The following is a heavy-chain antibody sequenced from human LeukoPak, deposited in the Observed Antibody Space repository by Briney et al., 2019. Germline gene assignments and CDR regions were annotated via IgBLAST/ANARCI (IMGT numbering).Heavy chain of an antibody. CDR1: GFTFSSYG. CDR2: ISYDGSNK. CDR3: AKDDSGWLLDY. Sequence: GRSLRLSCAASGFTFSSYGMHWVRQAPCKGLEWVAVISYDGSNKYYADSVKGRFTISRDNSKNTLYLQMNSLRAEDTAVYYCAKDDSGWLLDYWGQGTLVTVSS. J-gene: IGHJ4*02. V-gene: IGHV3-30*18. D-gene: IGHD1-26*01.